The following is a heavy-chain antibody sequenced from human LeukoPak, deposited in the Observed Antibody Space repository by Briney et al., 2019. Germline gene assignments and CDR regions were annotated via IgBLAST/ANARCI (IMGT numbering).Heavy chain of an antibody. J-gene: IGHJ4*02. CDR1: GGSISSYY. Sequence: SETLSLTCTVSGGSISSYYWSWIRQSPGKGLEWIGYIYYSGSTNYNPSLKSRVTISVDTSKNQSSLRLSSVTAADTAVYYCARNGQQLVKVDYWGQGTLVTVSS. CDR2: IYYSGST. CDR3: ARNGQQLVKVDY. D-gene: IGHD6-13*01. V-gene: IGHV4-59*01.